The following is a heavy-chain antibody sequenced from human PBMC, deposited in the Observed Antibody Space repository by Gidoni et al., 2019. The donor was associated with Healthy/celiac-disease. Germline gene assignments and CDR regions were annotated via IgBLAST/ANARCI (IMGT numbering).Heavy chain of an antibody. CDR2: IYSGGST. D-gene: IGHD2-15*01. J-gene: IGHJ4*02. CDR1: GFTVSSNY. CDR3: ARDDQDCSGGSCYPYFDY. V-gene: IGHV3-53*01. Sequence: EVQLVESGGGLIQPGGSLRLSCAASGFTVSSNYMSWVRQAPGKGLEWVSVIYSGGSTYYADSVKGRFTISRDNSKNTLYLQMNSLRAEDTAVYYCARDDQDCSGGSCYPYFDYWGQGTLVTVSS.